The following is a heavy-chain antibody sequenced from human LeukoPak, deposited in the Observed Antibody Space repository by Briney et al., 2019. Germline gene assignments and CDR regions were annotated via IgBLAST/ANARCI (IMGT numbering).Heavy chain of an antibody. J-gene: IGHJ4*02. V-gene: IGHV3-23*01. CDR3: AKITRGYSYGFCPD. D-gene: IGHD5-18*01. Sequence: PGGSLRLSCAASGFTFSSYAMSWVRQAPGKGLEWVSAISGSGGSTYYADSVKGRFTISRDNSKNTLYPQMNSLRAEDTAVYYCAKITRGYSYGFCPDWGQGTLVTVSS. CDR1: GFTFSSYA. CDR2: ISGSGGST.